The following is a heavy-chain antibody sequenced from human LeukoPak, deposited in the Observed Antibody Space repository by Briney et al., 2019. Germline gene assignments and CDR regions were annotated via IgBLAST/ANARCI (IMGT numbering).Heavy chain of an antibody. Sequence: SETLSLTCTVSGGSISSYYWGWIRQSPEKGLEWIGSIYYNGDSYYNPSLKSRVTIFVDTSKNQFSLKLSSVTAADTAVYYCARDLRMRTTFGGIIGDFWGQGTLVTVSS. V-gene: IGHV4-39*02. D-gene: IGHD3-16*02. CDR1: GGSISSYY. CDR3: ARDLRMRTTFGGIIGDF. CDR2: IYYNGDS. J-gene: IGHJ4*02.